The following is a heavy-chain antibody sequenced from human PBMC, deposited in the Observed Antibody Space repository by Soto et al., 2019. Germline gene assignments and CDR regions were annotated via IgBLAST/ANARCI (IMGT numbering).Heavy chain of an antibody. CDR2: IIPILGIE. D-gene: IGHD6-19*01. CDR1: GGTFSSYT. CDR3: ARTTVAAADDY. V-gene: IGHV1-69*02. J-gene: IGHJ4*02. Sequence: QVQLVQSGAEVKKPGSSVKVSCKASGGTFSSYTISWVRQATGQGLEWMGRIIPILGIENYAQKFRGRVTITADKSTRTAYMELSSLRTEDTAVYYCARTTVAAADDYWGQGTLVTVSS.